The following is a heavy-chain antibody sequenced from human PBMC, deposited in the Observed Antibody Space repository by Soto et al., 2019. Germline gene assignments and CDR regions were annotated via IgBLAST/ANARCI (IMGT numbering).Heavy chain of an antibody. CDR1: GGSVSSGSYY. CDR3: AKDSLGAFDI. D-gene: IGHD7-27*01. CDR2: IYYSGST. V-gene: IGHV4-61*01. J-gene: IGHJ3*02. Sequence: SETLSLTCTVSGGSVSSGSYYWSWIRQPPGKGLEWIGYIYYSGSTNYNPSLKSRVTISVDTSKNQFSLKLSSVTAADTAVYYCAKDSLGAFDIWGQGTMVTVSS.